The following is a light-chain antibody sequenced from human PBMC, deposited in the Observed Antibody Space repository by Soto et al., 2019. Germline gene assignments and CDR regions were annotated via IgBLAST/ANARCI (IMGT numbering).Light chain of an antibody. Sequence: QSALXQPASXSGSPGQSXTISCTGTSSDVGSYNLVSWYQQHPDKAPKLIIXXVSKWPSGVSSRFSASKSGNTASLTISGLQSEDEADYYCCSYAGSSTWVFGGGTKLTVL. CDR2: XVS. CDR3: CSYAGSSTWV. CDR1: SSDVGSYNL. V-gene: IGLV2-23*02. J-gene: IGLJ3*02.